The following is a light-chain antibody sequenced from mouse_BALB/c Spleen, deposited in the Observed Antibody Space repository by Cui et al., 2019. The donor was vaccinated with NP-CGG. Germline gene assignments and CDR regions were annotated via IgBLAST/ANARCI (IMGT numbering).Light chain of an antibody. CDR1: TGAVTTRNY. Sequence: QAVVTQETAATTSPGETVTLTCRSSTGAVTTRNYANWVQEKPDHLFTGLIGGTNNRAPGVPARFSGSLIGDKAALTITGAQTEDEAKYFCALWYSNHWVFGGGTKLTVL. J-gene: IGLJ1*01. CDR2: GTN. V-gene: IGLV1*01. CDR3: ALWYSNHWV.